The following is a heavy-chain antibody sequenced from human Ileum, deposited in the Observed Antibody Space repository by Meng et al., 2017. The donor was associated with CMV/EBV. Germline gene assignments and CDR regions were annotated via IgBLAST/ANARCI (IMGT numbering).Heavy chain of an antibody. Sequence: LTCPVSGGYVSSGSCYWSWIRQPPGKGLEWIGYIYYSESTNYNPSLKNRVTISVDTSKNQFSLKLSSVTAADTAVYYCARGYSSSWYYWGQGTLVTVSS. V-gene: IGHV4-61*01. D-gene: IGHD6-13*01. CDR1: GGYVSSGSCY. CDR3: ARGYSSSWYY. J-gene: IGHJ4*02. CDR2: IYYSEST.